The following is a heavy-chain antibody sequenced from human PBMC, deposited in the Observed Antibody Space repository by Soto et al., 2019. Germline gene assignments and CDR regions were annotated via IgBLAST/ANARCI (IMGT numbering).Heavy chain of an antibody. CDR3: ARGRPGTIVRFLEWPLRRRSGRFDP. V-gene: IGHV1-8*01. CDR2: MNPNSGNT. J-gene: IGHJ5*02. D-gene: IGHD3-3*01. CDR1: GYTFTSYD. Sequence: QVQLVQSGAEVKKPGASVKVSCKASGYTFTSYDINWVRQATGQGLEWMGWMNPNSGNTGYAQKFQGRVTMTRNTSISTAYMELSSLRSEDTAVYYCARGRPGTIVRFLEWPLRRRSGRFDPWGQGTLVTVSS.